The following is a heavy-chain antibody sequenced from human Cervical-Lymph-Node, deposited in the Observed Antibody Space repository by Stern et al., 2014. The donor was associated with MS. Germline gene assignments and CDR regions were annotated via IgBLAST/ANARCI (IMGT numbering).Heavy chain of an antibody. CDR2: IAYDGSNK. Sequence: DQLVESGGGVVQPGRSLRLSCAASGFTFSSFAMHWVRQAPGKGLEWVAVIAYDGSNKFYADSVKGRFTISRDNSKNTLYLQMNSLRAEDTAVYYCARDWDARYTFDYWGQGTLVTVSS. D-gene: IGHD1-1*01. CDR3: ARDWDARYTFDY. V-gene: IGHV3-30*04. J-gene: IGHJ4*02. CDR1: GFTFSSFA.